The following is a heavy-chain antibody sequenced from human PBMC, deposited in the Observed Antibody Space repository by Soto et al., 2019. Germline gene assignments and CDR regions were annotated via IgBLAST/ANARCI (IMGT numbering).Heavy chain of an antibody. J-gene: IGHJ4*02. Sequence: PGGSLRLSCAASGFTFSSYSMNWVRQAPGKGLEWVSYISSSSSTIYYADSVKGRFTISRDNAKNSLYLQMNSLRDEDTAVYYCARDDFHDTSGYLAVLDYWGQGTRVSVSA. CDR3: ARDDFHDTSGYLAVLDY. D-gene: IGHD3-22*01. V-gene: IGHV3-48*02. CDR1: GFTFSSYS. CDR2: ISSSSSTI.